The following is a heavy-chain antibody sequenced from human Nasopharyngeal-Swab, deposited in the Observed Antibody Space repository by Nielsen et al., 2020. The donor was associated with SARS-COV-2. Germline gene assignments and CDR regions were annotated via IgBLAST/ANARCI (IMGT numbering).Heavy chain of an antibody. D-gene: IGHD2-21*01. CDR1: GVSITSQY. CDR2: ISHNSGT. J-gene: IGHJ6*02. Sequence: GSLRLSCTVSGVSITSQYWSWIRQPPGKGLEWIGYISHNSGTSYNPSLKSRVTMFMDTSKNQFSLRLRSVTAADTAVYFCARDSSYNYWGDNSPPLGMDVWGQGTSVTVSS. V-gene: IGHV4-59*11. CDR3: ARDSSYNYWGDNSPPLGMDV.